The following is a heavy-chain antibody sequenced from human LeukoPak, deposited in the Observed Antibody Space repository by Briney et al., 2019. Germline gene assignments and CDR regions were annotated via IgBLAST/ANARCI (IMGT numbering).Heavy chain of an antibody. D-gene: IGHD3-10*01. J-gene: IGHJ4*02. CDR1: GFSFTNAW. V-gene: IGHV3-15*01. CDR3: TTDLGITMIRGVIVS. CDR2: IKSKANGETT. Sequence: GGSLRLSCAASGFSFTNAWMSWVRQAPGKGLEWVGRIKSKANGETTDYAAPVKGRFTMSRDDSKATLYLQMNSLKAEDTAVYYCTTDLGITMIRGVIVSWGQGTLVTVSS.